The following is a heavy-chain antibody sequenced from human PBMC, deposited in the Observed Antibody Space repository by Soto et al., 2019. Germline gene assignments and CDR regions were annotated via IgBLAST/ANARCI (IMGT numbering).Heavy chain of an antibody. Sequence: PGGSLRLSCAAPGFTFDDYTMHWVRQAPGKGLEWVSLISWDGGSTYYADSVKGRFTISRDNSKNSLYLQMNSLRTEDTALYYCAKGIAQAVAGTTLRYYYYGMDVWGQGTTVTVSS. CDR3: AKGIAQAVAGTTLRYYYYGMDV. CDR2: ISWDGGST. J-gene: IGHJ6*02. D-gene: IGHD6-19*01. V-gene: IGHV3-43*01. CDR1: GFTFDDYT.